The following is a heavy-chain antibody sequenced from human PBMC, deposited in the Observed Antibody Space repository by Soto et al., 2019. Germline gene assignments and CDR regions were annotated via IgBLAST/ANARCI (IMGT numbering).Heavy chain of an antibody. CDR3: ARTPEGEQQLNWFDP. J-gene: IGHJ5*02. Sequence: PSETLSLTCTVSGGSIRSGDYYWSWIRQPPGKGLEWIGYIYYSGSTNYNPSLKSRVTISVDTSKNQFSLKLSSVTAADTAVYYCARTPEGEQQLNWFDPWGQGTLVTVSS. CDR1: GGSIRSGDYY. CDR2: IYYSGST. D-gene: IGHD6-13*01. V-gene: IGHV4-61*08.